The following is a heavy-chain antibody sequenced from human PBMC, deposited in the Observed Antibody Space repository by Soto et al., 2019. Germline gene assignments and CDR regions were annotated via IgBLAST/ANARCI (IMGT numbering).Heavy chain of an antibody. V-gene: IGHV4-39*01. D-gene: IGHD2-8*01. CDR3: APLSVSLSGPYGIHV. J-gene: IGHJ6*02. CDR2: MLYSGLT. CDR1: GYSVSSSDYY. Sequence: SETLSLTCSVAGYSVSSSDYYWAWIRQPPGKGLEWLGSMLYSGLTYYNPSLKSRVTLSVDTSKNQFSVRLNSVTASATAVYYCAPLSVSLSGPYGIHVWGQGTTVTVSS.